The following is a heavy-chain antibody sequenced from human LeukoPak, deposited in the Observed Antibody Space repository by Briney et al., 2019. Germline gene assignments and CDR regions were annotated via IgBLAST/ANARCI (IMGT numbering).Heavy chain of an antibody. CDR1: GFTFSSYS. CDR2: ISSSSSYI. CDR3: ARGRTTMVRGPFDP. J-gene: IGHJ5*02. D-gene: IGHD3-10*01. Sequence: PGGSLRLSCAASGFTFSSYSMNWVRQAPGKGLEWVSSISSSSSYIYYADSVKGRFTISRDNAKNSLYLQMNSLRAEDTAVYYCARGRTTMVRGPFDPWGQGTLVTVSS. V-gene: IGHV3-21*01.